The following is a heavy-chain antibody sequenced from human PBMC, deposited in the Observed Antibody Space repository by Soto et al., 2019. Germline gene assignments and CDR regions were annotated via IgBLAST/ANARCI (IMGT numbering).Heavy chain of an antibody. Sequence: GASVKVSCKASGYTFTGYYMHWVRQAPGQGLEWMGWINPNSGGTNYAQKFQGWVTMTRDTSISTAYMELSRLRSDDTAVYYCARGEYQLIDYYYYGMDVWGQGTTVTVSS. CDR1: GYTFTGYY. V-gene: IGHV1-2*04. J-gene: IGHJ6*02. CDR3: ARGEYQLIDYYYYGMDV. CDR2: INPNSGGT. D-gene: IGHD2-2*01.